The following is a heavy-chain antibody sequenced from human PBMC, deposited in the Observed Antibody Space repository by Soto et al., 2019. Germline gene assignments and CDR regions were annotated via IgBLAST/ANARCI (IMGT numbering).Heavy chain of an antibody. Sequence: EVQLVESGGGLVQPGGSLRLSCAASGFTFSSYWMHWVRQAPGKGLVWVSRINSDGSSTTYADSVKGRFTISRDNVKNTLYLQMNSLRAEDTAVYYCARTIVGAVRGNDCWGQGTLVTVSS. J-gene: IGHJ4*02. CDR2: INSDGSST. V-gene: IGHV3-74*01. CDR3: ARTIVGAVRGNDC. CDR1: GFTFSSYW. D-gene: IGHD1-26*01.